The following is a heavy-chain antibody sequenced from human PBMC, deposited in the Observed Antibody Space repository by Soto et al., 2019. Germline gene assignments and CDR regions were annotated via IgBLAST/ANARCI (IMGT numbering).Heavy chain of an antibody. J-gene: IGHJ6*02. CDR1: GDSVSSNSAA. V-gene: IGHV6-1*01. D-gene: IGHD2-15*01. Sequence: SQTLSLTCAISGDSVSSNSAAWNWVRQSPSRGLEWLGRTYYRSKWYDDYAVSVKSRITINPDTSKNQFSLHLNSVTPEDTAVYYCARGAGRGYCSGNTCYSPYNYYGMDVWGQGTTVTVP. CDR3: ARGAGRGYCSGNTCYSPYNYYGMDV. CDR2: TYYRSKWYD.